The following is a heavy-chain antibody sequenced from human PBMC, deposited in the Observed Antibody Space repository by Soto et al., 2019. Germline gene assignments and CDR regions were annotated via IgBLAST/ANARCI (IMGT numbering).Heavy chain of an antibody. CDR2: IYYSGST. V-gene: IGHV4-61*01. J-gene: IGHJ4*02. CDR3: ARGSPVTTDD. CDR1: GGSVSSGSYY. Sequence: SETLSLTCTVSGGSVSSGSYYWNWIRQPPGKGLEWIGFIYYSGSTSYNPSLKSRVTLSVDTSKNQFSLKLSSVTAADTAVDYCARGSPVTTDDWGKGTLVTVSS. D-gene: IGHD4-17*01.